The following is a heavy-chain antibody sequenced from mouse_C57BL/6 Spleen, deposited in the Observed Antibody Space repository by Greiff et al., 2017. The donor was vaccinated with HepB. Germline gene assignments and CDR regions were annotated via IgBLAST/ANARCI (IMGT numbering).Heavy chain of an antibody. CDR2: IWSGGST. V-gene: IGHV2-2*01. Sequence: VMLVESGPGLVQPSQSLSITCTVSGFSLTSYGVHWVRQSPGKGLEWLGVIWSGGSTDYNAAFISRLSISKDNSKSQVFFKMNSLQADDTAIYYCARGRYYGSSYAMDYWGQGTSVTVSS. D-gene: IGHD1-1*01. CDR1: GFSLTSYG. CDR3: ARGRYYGSSYAMDY. J-gene: IGHJ4*01.